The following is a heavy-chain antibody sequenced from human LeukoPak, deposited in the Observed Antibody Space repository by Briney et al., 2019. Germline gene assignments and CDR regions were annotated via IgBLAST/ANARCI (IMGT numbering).Heavy chain of an antibody. CDR1: GFTFSSYD. V-gene: IGHV3-13*04. Sequence: GGSLRLSCAASGFTFSSYDMHWVRQATGKGLEWVSAIGTAGDTYYPGSVKGRFTISRENAKNSLYLQMNSLRAGDTAVYYCARVGWGSGSYHFDYWGQGTLVTVPS. CDR3: ARVGWGSGSYHFDY. CDR2: IGTAGDT. J-gene: IGHJ4*02. D-gene: IGHD3-10*01.